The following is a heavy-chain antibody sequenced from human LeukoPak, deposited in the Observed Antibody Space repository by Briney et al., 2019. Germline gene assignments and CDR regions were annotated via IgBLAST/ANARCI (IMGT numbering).Heavy chain of an antibody. V-gene: IGHV3-23*01. CDR3: AKGRMTLYNNGMDV. CDR1: GFTFSSYA. Sequence: GGSLRLSCAASGFTFSSYAMSWVRHAPGKGLEWVSGISGSGSSTYYADSVKGRFTISRDNSKNTLDLQMNSLRAEDTAVYYCAKGRMTLYNNGMDVWGQGTTVTVSS. J-gene: IGHJ6*02. D-gene: IGHD1-14*01. CDR2: ISGSGSST.